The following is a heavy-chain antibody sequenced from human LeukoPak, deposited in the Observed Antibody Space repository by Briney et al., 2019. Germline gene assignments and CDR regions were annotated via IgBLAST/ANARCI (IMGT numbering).Heavy chain of an antibody. D-gene: IGHD3-22*01. CDR1: GGSISSGYY. J-gene: IGHJ4*02. CDR2: IYHSGST. V-gene: IGHV4-38-2*02. Sequence: SETLSLTCTVSGGSISSGYYWGWIRQPPGKGLEWIGSIYHSGSTYYNPSLKSRVTISVDTSKNQFSLKLSSVTAADTAVYYCARADVSGSGYPYWGQGTLVTVSS. CDR3: ARADVSGSGYPY.